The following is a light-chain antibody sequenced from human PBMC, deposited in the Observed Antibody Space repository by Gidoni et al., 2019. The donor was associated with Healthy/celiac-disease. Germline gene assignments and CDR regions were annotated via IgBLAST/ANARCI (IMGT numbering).Light chain of an antibody. CDR3: QQYGSSPGT. Sequence: EMMLTQSPGTLSVSPGERATLSCRASQSVSSSYLAWYQQTPDQAPRLLIYGASIRATGIPDRFSGSGSGTDFTLTSSRLEPEDFAVYYCQQYGSSPGTFXQXTKLXIK. CDR2: GAS. J-gene: IGKJ2*01. V-gene: IGKV3-20*01. CDR1: QSVSSSY.